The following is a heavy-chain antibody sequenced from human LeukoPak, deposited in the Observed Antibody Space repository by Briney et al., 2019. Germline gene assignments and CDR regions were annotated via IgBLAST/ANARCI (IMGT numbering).Heavy chain of an antibody. CDR3: ARFCSSTSCEGY. V-gene: IGHV3-30*02. Sequence: PGGSLRLSCAASGFTFSTYGIHWARQAPGKGLEWVAFIRYDGSKTHYADSVKGRFTISRDNSKNMVYLQMNSLRAEDTAFYYCARFCSSTSCEGYWGQGTLVTVSS. CDR2: IRYDGSKT. J-gene: IGHJ4*02. CDR1: GFTFSTYG. D-gene: IGHD2-2*01.